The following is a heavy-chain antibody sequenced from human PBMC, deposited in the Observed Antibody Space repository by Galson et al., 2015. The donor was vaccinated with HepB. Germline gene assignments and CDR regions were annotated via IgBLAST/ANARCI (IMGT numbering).Heavy chain of an antibody. J-gene: IGHJ4*02. V-gene: IGHV3-30*04. CDR3: AKDLSGYFTLDY. Sequence: SLRLSCAASGFTFRSYAMHWVRQAPGKGLEWVAVISYDGSKKYYADSVKGRFTISRDNSKNTLDLQMNSLRGEDTAVYHCAKDLSGYFTLDYWGQGTLVTVSS. CDR1: GFTFRSYA. CDR2: ISYDGSKK. D-gene: IGHD3-22*01.